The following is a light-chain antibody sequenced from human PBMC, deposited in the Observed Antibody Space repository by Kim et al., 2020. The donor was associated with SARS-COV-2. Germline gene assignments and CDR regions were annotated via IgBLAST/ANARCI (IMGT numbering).Light chain of an antibody. J-gene: IGKJ4*01. CDR2: AAS. CDR3: QQYNKWPLT. V-gene: IGKV3-15*01. Sequence: SVSPGERATRSCRASQSVSSNLAWYQQKPGQAPRLLFYAASTRATGTPARFSGSGSGTEFTLTISSLQSEDFAVYSCQQYNKWPLTFGGGTKLEI. CDR1: QSVSSN.